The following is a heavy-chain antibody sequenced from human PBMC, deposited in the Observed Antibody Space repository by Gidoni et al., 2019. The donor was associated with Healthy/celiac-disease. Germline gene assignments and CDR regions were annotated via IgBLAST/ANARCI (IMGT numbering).Heavy chain of an antibody. CDR1: GYSFTSYW. CDR2: IYPGDSDT. CDR3: ARQPSSGRYYGYYGMDV. D-gene: IGHD1-26*01. V-gene: IGHV5-51*01. J-gene: IGHJ6*02. Sequence: EVQLVQSGAEVKKPGESLQISCKGSGYSFTSYWIGWVRQMPGKGLEWMGIIYPGDSDTRYSPSFQGQVNISADKSISTAYLQWSSLKASDTAMYYCARQPSSGRYYGYYGMDVWGQGTTVTVSS.